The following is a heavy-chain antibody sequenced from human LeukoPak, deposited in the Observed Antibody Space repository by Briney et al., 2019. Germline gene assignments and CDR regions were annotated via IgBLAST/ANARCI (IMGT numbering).Heavy chain of an antibody. CDR3: ARAGLYSGSGLDY. CDR2: ISSGSGYM. V-gene: IGHV3-21*01. J-gene: IGHJ4*02. CDR1: GFTFSSYN. Sequence: GGTLRLSCAVSGFTFSSYNMNWVRQAPGKGLEWVSAISSGSGYMYYADSVKGRFTISRDNAKNSLYLQMNSLRAEDTAVYYCARAGLYSGSGLDYWGLGTLVTVSS. D-gene: IGHD5-12*01.